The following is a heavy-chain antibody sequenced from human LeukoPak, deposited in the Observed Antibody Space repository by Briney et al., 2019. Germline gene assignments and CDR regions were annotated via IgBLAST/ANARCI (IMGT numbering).Heavy chain of an antibody. CDR3: ARDMVRGVKAYLSWFDP. CDR2: MYVSGST. V-gene: IGHV4-4*07. D-gene: IGHD3-10*01. Sequence: PSETLSLTCTVSGDSISSYYWSWIRQPAGKGLEWIRRMYVSGSTNYNPSLKSRVTMSVDTSKNQFSLKMTSVTAADTAFYYCARDMVRGVKAYLSWFDPWGQGILVTVST. CDR1: GDSISSYY. J-gene: IGHJ5*02.